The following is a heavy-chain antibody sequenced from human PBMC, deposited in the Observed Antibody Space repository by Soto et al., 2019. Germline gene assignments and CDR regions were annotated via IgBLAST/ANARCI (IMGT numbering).Heavy chain of an antibody. CDR3: ARGLGSSSSYFDY. V-gene: IGHV4-38-2*02. CDR1: GYSISSCYY. J-gene: IGHJ4*02. CDR2: INHSGSI. Sequence: SETLSLTCTVSGYSISSCYYWGWIRQPPGKGLEWIGEINHSGSINYNPSLKSRVTISVDTSKNQFSLNLSSVTAADTAVYYCARGLGSSSSYFDYWGQGTLVTVSS. D-gene: IGHD6-6*01.